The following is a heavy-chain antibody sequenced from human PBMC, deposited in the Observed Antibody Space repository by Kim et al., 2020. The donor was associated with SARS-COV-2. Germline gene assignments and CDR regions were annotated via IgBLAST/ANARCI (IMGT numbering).Heavy chain of an antibody. J-gene: IGHJ4*02. D-gene: IGHD3-22*01. CDR3: VKPFYFDSSGYSPFDY. V-gene: IGHV3-33*03. Sequence: ESVKSRFTITRENSKNTLYLQMNSLRAEDTTVYYCVKPFYFDSSGYSPFDYWRQGTLVTVSS.